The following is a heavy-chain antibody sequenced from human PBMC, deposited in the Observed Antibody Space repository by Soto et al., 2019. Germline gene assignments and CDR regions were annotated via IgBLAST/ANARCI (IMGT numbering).Heavy chain of an antibody. Sequence: GASVKVSCKASGGTFSSYTISWMRQAPGQGLEWMGRIIPILGIANYAQKFQGRVTITADKSTSTAYMELSSLRSEDTAVYYCARDPDYGDYKFQHWGQGTLVTVSS. J-gene: IGHJ1*01. CDR3: ARDPDYGDYKFQH. V-gene: IGHV1-69*04. D-gene: IGHD4-17*01. CDR2: IIPILGIA. CDR1: GGTFSSYT.